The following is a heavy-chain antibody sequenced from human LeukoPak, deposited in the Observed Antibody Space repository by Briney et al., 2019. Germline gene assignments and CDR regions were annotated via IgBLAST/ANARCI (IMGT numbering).Heavy chain of an antibody. CDR1: GGSFSGYY. CDR2: INHSGST. D-gene: IGHD6-19*01. CDR3: ARGGRAVAGTKEGFHFDY. Sequence: PSETLSLTCAVYGGSFSGYYWSWIRQPPGKGLEWIGEINHSGSTNYNPSLKSRVTISVDTSKNQFSLKLGSVTAADTAVYYCARGGRAVAGTKEGFHFDYWGQGTLVTVSS. V-gene: IGHV4-34*01. J-gene: IGHJ4*02.